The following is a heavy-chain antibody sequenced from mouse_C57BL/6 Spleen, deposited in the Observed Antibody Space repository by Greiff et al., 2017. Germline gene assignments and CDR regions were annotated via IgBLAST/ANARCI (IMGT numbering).Heavy chain of an antibody. D-gene: IGHD1-1*01. CDR2: ISDGGSYT. CDR1: GFTFSSYA. J-gene: IGHJ2*01. V-gene: IGHV5-4*01. CDR3: ARDQLLRYFDY. Sequence: EVQGVESGGGLVKPGGSLKLSCAASGFTFSSYAMSWVRQTPEKRLEWVATISDGGSYTYYPDNVKGRFTISRDNAKNNLYLQMSHLKSEDTAMYYCARDQLLRYFDYWGQGTTLTVSS.